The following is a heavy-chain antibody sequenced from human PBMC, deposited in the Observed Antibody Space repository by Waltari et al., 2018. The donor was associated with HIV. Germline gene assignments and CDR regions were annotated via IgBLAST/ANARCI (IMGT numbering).Heavy chain of an antibody. J-gene: IGHJ4*02. Sequence: QVQLVESGGGVVQHGRSLSLSCAASGFPFSSYGMHWVRQAPGKGLEWVAVISYDGSNKFYTDSVKGRFTISRDNSKNTLYLQMNSLRAEDTAVYYCAKTGYGDYGRDDWGQGTLVTVSS. CDR2: ISYDGSNK. CDR3: AKTGYGDYGRDD. CDR1: GFPFSSYG. V-gene: IGHV3-30*18. D-gene: IGHD4-17*01.